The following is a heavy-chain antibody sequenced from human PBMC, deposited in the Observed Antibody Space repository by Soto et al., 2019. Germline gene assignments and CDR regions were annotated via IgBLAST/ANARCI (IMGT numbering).Heavy chain of an antibody. J-gene: IGHJ4*02. CDR1: GGSISSGGYY. Sequence: LSLTCTVSGGSISSGGYYWSWIRQHPGKGLEWIGYIYYSGSTYYNPSLKSRVTISVDTSKNQFSLKMSSVTAADTAVYYCARSPEATVTAFDYWGQGTLVTVSS. CDR3: ARSPEATVTAFDY. CDR2: IYYSGST. D-gene: IGHD4-17*01. V-gene: IGHV4-31*03.